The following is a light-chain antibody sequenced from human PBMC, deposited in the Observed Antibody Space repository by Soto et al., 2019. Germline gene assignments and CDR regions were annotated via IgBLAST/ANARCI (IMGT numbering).Light chain of an antibody. J-gene: IGLJ3*02. CDR3: CSHSSSITWM. CDR1: NTDVGGYDR. Sequence: QSALTQPASVSGSPGQSITISCTGTNTDVGGYDRVSWYQHHPGKAPKLIIHEVTNRPSGVSTRFSGSKSGNTASLTISGLQAEDEAVYYCCSHSSSITWMFGGGTKLTVL. V-gene: IGLV2-14*01. CDR2: EVT.